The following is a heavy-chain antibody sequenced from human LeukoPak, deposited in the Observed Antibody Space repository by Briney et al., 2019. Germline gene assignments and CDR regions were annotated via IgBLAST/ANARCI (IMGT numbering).Heavy chain of an antibody. V-gene: IGHV6-1*01. CDR1: GDSVSSNIVA. D-gene: IGHD2/OR15-2a*01. Sequence: SQTLSLTCAISGDSVSSNIVAWNWIRQSPSRGLEWLGRTHYTSKWYNDYATTVKSRMTLNADTAKNQVSLQLNSVTPEDTAVYYCAREIRNSFDIWGQGTVVIVSS. J-gene: IGHJ3*02. CDR3: AREIRNSFDI. CDR2: THYTSKWYN.